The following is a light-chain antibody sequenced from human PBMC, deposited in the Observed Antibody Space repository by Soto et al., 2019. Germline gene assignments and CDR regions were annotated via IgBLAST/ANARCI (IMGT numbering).Light chain of an antibody. CDR1: SSDVGDGDF. J-gene: IGLJ3*02. Sequence: QSVLTQPASVSGSPRQSITLSCTGTSSDVGDGDFVSWYQQRPGNAPKLMIYKVSNRPSGVSNRFSASKSGNTASLTISGLQAEDEADYYCCSYTRSYTWVFGGGTKLTVL. V-gene: IGLV2-14*01. CDR3: CSYTRSYTWV. CDR2: KVS.